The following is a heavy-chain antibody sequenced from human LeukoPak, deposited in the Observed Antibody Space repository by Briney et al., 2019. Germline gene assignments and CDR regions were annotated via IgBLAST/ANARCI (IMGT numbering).Heavy chain of an antibody. CDR1: GYTFTSYG. Sequence: ASVKVSCKASGYTFTSYGISWVRQAPGQGLEWMGWISAYNGNTNYAQKLQGRVTMTTDTSTSTAYMELRSLRSGDTAVYYCARGAAAPYYYYGMDVWGQGTTVTVSS. CDR3: ARGAAAPYYYYGMDV. J-gene: IGHJ6*02. V-gene: IGHV1-18*01. CDR2: ISAYNGNT. D-gene: IGHD6-13*01.